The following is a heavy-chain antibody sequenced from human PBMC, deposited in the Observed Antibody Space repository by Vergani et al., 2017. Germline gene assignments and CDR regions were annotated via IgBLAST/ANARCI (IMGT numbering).Heavy chain of an antibody. CDR2: IIPILGIA. Sequence: QLVQSGPEVKKPGSSVKVSCKASGGTFSSYTISWVRQAPGQGLEWMGRIIPILGIANYAQKFQGRVTITADKSTSTAYMELSSLRSEDTAVYYCARYRDYDFWSGYPYYYGMDVWGQGTTVTVSS. V-gene: IGHV1-69*09. J-gene: IGHJ6*02. CDR3: ARYRDYDFWSGYPYYYGMDV. CDR1: GGTFSSYT. D-gene: IGHD3-3*01.